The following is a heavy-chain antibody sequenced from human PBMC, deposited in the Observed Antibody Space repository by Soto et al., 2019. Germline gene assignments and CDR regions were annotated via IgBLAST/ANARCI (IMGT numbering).Heavy chain of an antibody. Sequence: PGGSLRLSCAASAFTFSSYAMSWVRQAPGKGLEWVSAISGSGGSTYYADSVKGRFTISRDNSKNTLYLQMNSLRAEDTAVYYCATCSKDTLFGVVTYLDYWGQGTLVTVSS. CDR2: ISGSGGST. D-gene: IGHD3-3*01. J-gene: IGHJ4*02. V-gene: IGHV3-23*01. CDR3: ATCSKDTLFGVVTYLDY. CDR1: AFTFSSYA.